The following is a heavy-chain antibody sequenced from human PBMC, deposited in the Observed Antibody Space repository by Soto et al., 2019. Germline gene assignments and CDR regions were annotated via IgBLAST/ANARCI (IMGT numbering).Heavy chain of an antibody. Sequence: GGSLRLSCAASGFTFSSYAMSWVRQAPGKGLEWVSAISGSGGSTYYADSVKGRFTISRDNSKNTLYLQMNSLRAEDPAVYYCAKDRNGGYDYIWGSYRPYYFDYWGQGTLVTVSS. CDR1: GFTFSSYA. D-gene: IGHD3-16*02. CDR3: AKDRNGGYDYIWGSYRPYYFDY. J-gene: IGHJ4*02. CDR2: ISGSGGST. V-gene: IGHV3-23*01.